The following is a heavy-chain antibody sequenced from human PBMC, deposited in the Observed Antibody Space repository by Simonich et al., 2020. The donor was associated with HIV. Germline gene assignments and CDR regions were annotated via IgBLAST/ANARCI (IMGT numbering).Heavy chain of an antibody. CDR1: GFTVSSNY. CDR3: ASERHVRDGFQH. J-gene: IGHJ1*01. D-gene: IGHD2-8*01. V-gene: IGHV3-53*04. CDR2: IYSGGAT. Sequence: EVQLVESGGGLVQPGGSLRLSCAASGFTVSSNYMSWVRQAPGKGVGWVSVIYSGGATYYADSVKGRFTISRHISKNTLWLQMSNLRAEDTAVYYCASERHVRDGFQHWGQGTLVTVSS.